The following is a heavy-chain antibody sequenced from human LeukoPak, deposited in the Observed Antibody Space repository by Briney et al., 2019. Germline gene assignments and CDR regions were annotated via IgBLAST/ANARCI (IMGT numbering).Heavy chain of an antibody. Sequence: PSETLSLTCTVSGGSISSGTHYYNWIRQHPGKGLEWIGYIYYSGSTYYDPSLKSRVTISVDTSKNQFSLKLSSVTAADTAVYYCARAYYYDSSGFLDVWGQGTTVTISS. CDR2: IYYSGST. J-gene: IGHJ6*02. CDR3: ARAYYYDSSGFLDV. CDR1: GGSISSGTHY. V-gene: IGHV4-31*03. D-gene: IGHD3-22*01.